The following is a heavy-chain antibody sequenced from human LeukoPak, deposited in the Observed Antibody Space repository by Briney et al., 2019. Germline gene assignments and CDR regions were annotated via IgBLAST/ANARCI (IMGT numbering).Heavy chain of an antibody. CDR1: GFSFSSFE. V-gene: IGHV3-48*03. Sequence: GGSLRLSCAASGFSFSSFEMNWVRQAPGKGLGWLSYITNTGRTIYYADSVKSRFTISRDNAKNSLYLQMNSLRGEDTAIYYCARGGAYGMMGYWGQGTLVTVSS. CDR3: ARGGAYGMMGY. J-gene: IGHJ4*02. D-gene: IGHD4-17*01. CDR2: ITNTGRTI.